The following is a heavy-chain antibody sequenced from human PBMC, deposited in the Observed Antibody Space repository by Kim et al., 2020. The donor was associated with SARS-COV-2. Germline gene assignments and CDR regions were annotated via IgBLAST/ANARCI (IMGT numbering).Heavy chain of an antibody. CDR1: GFTFSSYA. CDR2: ISGSGGST. D-gene: IGHD2-21*02. Sequence: GGSLRLSCAASGFTFSSYAMSWVRQAPGKGLEWVSAISGSGGSTYYADSVKGRFTISRDNSKNTLYLQMNSLRAEDTAVYYCAKDVDPDAYFGIVVVTSTPVDGMDVWGQGTTVTVSS. J-gene: IGHJ6*02. CDR3: AKDVDPDAYFGIVVVTSTPVDGMDV. V-gene: IGHV3-23*01.